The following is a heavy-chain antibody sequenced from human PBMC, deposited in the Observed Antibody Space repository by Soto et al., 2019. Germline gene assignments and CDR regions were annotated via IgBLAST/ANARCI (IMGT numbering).Heavy chain of an antibody. CDR3: ARDIAAAGTRFSCYYYGMDV. Sequence: QVQLVQSGAEVKKPGASVKVSCKASGYTFTSYYMHWVRQAPGQGLEWMGIINPSGGSTSYAQKFQGGVTMTRDTSTSTVYMELSSLRSEDTAVYYCARDIAAAGTRFSCYYYGMDVWGQGTTVTVSS. CDR1: GYTFTSYY. J-gene: IGHJ6*02. D-gene: IGHD6-13*01. CDR2: INPSGGST. V-gene: IGHV1-46*01.